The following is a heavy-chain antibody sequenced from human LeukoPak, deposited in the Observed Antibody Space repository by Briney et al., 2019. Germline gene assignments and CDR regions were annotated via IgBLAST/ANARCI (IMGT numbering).Heavy chain of an antibody. Sequence: GGSLRLSCAASGFTFSSYWMHRVRQAPGKGLVWVSRINSDGSSTSYADSVKGRFTISRDNAKNTLYLQMNSLRAEDTAVYYCARWGHSGDYNLWGQGTLVTVSS. V-gene: IGHV3-74*01. CDR2: INSDGSST. J-gene: IGHJ4*02. CDR1: GFTFSSYW. CDR3: ARWGHSGDYNL. D-gene: IGHD4-17*01.